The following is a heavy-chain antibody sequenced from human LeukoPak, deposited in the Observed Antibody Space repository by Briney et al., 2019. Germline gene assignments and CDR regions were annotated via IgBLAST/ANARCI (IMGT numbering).Heavy chain of an antibody. V-gene: IGHV4-59*08. J-gene: IGHJ4*02. Sequence: SETLSLTCAVYGGSFSGYYWSWIRQPPGKGLEWIGYIYYSGSTKYNPSLESRVTISVDTSKNQFSLNLSSVTAADTALYYCARRDSSGYYNYWGQGTLVTVSS. CDR1: GGSFSGYY. CDR2: IYYSGST. D-gene: IGHD3-22*01. CDR3: ARRDSSGYYNY.